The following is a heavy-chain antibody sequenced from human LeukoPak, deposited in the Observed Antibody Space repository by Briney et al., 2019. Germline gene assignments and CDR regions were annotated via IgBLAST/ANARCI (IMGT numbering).Heavy chain of an antibody. CDR2: INHSGST. D-gene: IGHD3-22*01. V-gene: IGHV4-34*01. J-gene: IGHJ4*02. Sequence: SETLSLTCAVYGGSFSDYYWSWIRQPPGKGLEWIGEINHSGSTNYNPSLKSRVTISVDTSKNQFSLKLSSVAAADTAVYYCAGEPFYYDSSAKPYYFDYWGQGTLVTVSS. CDR1: GGSFSDYY. CDR3: AGEPFYYDSSAKPYYFDY.